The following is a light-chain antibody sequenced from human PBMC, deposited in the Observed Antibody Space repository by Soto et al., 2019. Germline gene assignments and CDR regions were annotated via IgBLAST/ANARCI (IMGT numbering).Light chain of an antibody. J-gene: IGKJ1*01. CDR1: QSVSSN. V-gene: IGKV3D-15*01. CDR2: GAS. Sequence: EIVMTQSPATLSVSPGERATLSCRASQSVSSNLAWYQQKPGQAPRLLIYGASRRATGIPDRFSGSGSGTDFTLTISRLEPEDFAVYYCQQFRTFGQGTKVDIK. CDR3: QQFRT.